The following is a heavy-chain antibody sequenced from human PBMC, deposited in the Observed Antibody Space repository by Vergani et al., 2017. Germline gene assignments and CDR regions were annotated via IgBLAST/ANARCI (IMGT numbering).Heavy chain of an antibody. V-gene: IGHV3-9*01. J-gene: IGHJ2*01. Sequence: VEAGGGLVQPGGSLRLSCTASGFTFQAFAFHGARQVSGRGLEWVSGIDRNYGVKNGNSFEGRFSISRDNAKKAVFLQMNNLRHEDTALYFCVKDNDYDANGPFDLWGRGTLVTVAS. CDR3: VKDNDYDANGPFDL. D-gene: IGHD3-16*01. CDR1: GFTFQAFA. CDR2: IDRNYGVK.